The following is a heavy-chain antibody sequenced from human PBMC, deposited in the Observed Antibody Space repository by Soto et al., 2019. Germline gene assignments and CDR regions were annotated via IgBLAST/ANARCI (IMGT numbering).Heavy chain of an antibody. CDR2: IYHRGTT. CDR1: GDSISNTNW. D-gene: IGHD3-9*01. Sequence: KTSETLSLTCAVSGDSISNTNWWSWVRQPPGKGLEWIAEIYHRGTTNYNPSLKSRVTITLDKSNNQFSLKLTSVTAADTAVYYCARSIDGFYAMDVWGQGTTVTVSS. V-gene: IGHV4-4*02. J-gene: IGHJ6*02. CDR3: ARSIDGFYAMDV.